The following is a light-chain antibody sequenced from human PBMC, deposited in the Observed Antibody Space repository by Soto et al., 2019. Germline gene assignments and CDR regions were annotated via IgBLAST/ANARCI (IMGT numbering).Light chain of an antibody. CDR2: EDT. V-gene: IGLV2-23*01. CDR1: SSDVGSYNL. J-gene: IGLJ3*02. Sequence: QSVLTQPASVSGSPGQSITISCTGSSSDVGSYNLVSWYQQHPGKAPKLIIYEDTKRPSGLNNRFSGAKSGNTASLTISGLQAEDEADYSCCSYAGSSSWVFGGGTKVTVL. CDR3: CSYAGSSSWV.